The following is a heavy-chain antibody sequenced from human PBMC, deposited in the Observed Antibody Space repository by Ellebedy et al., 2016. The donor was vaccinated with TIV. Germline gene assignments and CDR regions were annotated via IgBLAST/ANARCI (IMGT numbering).Heavy chain of an antibody. CDR2: ISAYNGNT. CDR3: ARALDYSFDLGYYSYYYMDV. V-gene: IGHV1-18*01. D-gene: IGHD4-11*01. Sequence: ASVKVSCXASGYTFTSYGISWVRQAPGQGLEWMGWISAYNGNTNYAQKLQGRVTMTTDTSTSTAYMELRSLRSDDTAVYYCARALDYSFDLGYYSYYYMDVWGKGTTVTVSS. J-gene: IGHJ6*03. CDR1: GYTFTSYG.